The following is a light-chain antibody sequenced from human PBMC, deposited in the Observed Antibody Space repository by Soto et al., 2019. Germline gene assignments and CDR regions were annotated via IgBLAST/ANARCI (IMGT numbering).Light chain of an antibody. Sequence: QSVLTQPPSASGTPGQRVIISCSGSRSNIQSNTVNWYQQLPGTAPKLLIHSDNMRPSGVPDRFSASKSGTSASLAISALQSEDEADYYCSPWDDSLTAWVFGGGTKVTVL. CDR3: SPWDDSLTAWV. CDR1: RSNIQSNT. CDR2: SDN. J-gene: IGLJ3*02. V-gene: IGLV1-44*01.